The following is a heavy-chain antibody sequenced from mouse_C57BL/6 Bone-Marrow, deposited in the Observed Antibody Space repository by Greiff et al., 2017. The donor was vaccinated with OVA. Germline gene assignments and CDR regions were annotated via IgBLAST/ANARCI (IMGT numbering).Heavy chain of an antibody. Sequence: VKLMESGAELVRPGASVKLSCKASGYTFTDYYINWVKQRPGQGLEWIARIYPGSGNTYYNEKFKGKATLTAEKSSSTAYMQLSSLTSEDSAVYFCARGGPFDYWGQGTTLTVSS. CDR2: IYPGSGNT. CDR1: GYTFTDYY. J-gene: IGHJ2*01. V-gene: IGHV1-76*01. CDR3: ARGGPFDY.